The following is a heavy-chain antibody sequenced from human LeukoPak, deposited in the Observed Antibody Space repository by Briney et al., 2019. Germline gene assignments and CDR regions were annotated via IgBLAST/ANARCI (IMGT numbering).Heavy chain of an antibody. Sequence: GGSLRLSCAASGFTVSSNYMSWVRQAPGKGLEWVSVIYSGGSTYYADSVKGRFTISRDNSKNTLYLQMNSLRAEDTAVYYCARVEQQLWYFQHWGQGTLVTVSS. J-gene: IGHJ1*01. V-gene: IGHV3-53*01. CDR3: ARVEQQLWYFQH. D-gene: IGHD6-13*01. CDR1: GFTVSSNY. CDR2: IYSGGST.